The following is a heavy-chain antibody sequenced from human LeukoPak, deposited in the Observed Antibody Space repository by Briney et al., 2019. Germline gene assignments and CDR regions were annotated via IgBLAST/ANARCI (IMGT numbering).Heavy chain of an antibody. Sequence: GGSLRLSCAASGFTFSSYSMNWVRQAPGKGLEWVSSISSSSSYIYYADSVKGRFTISRDNAKNSLYLQMNSLRAEDTAVYYCAREGGYSSGWFTGAFDIWGQGTMVTVSS. V-gene: IGHV3-21*01. CDR1: GFTFSSYS. CDR3: AREGGYSSGWFTGAFDI. J-gene: IGHJ3*02. CDR2: ISSSSSYI. D-gene: IGHD6-19*01.